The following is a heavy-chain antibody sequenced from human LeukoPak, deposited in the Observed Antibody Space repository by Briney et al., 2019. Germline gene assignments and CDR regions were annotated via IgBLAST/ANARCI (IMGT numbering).Heavy chain of an antibody. Sequence: SETLSLTCTVSGGSISSSAYHWGWIRQPPGKGLEWIGEINHSGSTNYNPSLKSRVTISVDTSKNQFSLKLSSVTAADTAVYYCARGDVVVVAATRFDYWGQGTLVTVSS. J-gene: IGHJ4*02. CDR1: GGSISSSAYH. V-gene: IGHV4-39*07. CDR2: INHSGST. CDR3: ARGDVVVVAATRFDY. D-gene: IGHD2-15*01.